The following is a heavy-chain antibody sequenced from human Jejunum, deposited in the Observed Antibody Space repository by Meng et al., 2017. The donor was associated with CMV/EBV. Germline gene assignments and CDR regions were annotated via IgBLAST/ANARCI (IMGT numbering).Heavy chain of an antibody. J-gene: IGHJ4*02. D-gene: IGHD7-27*01. CDR1: GFLFPDYY. V-gene: IGHV3-72*01. CDR2: AKPQSYTT. Sequence: LSCSASGFLFPDYYLDWVRQAPGKGLEWVGRAKPQSYTTQLAASVEGRFTISRDDSKNSLFLQMNNLKTEDTALYYCVRDNWGLDYWGQGTLVTVSS. CDR3: VRDNWGLDY.